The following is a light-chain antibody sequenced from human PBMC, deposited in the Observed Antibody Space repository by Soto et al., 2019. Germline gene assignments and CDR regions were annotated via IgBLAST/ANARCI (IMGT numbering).Light chain of an antibody. V-gene: IGKV3-15*01. Sequence: EIVMTQSPATLSVSPGERATLSCRASQSVSSNLAWYQQKPGQAPRLLIYGASTRATGIPARFSGSGSGTEFTLTISSLQSEVFTVKSCQQNNNRPLWTFGQGTK. CDR3: QQNNNRPLWT. J-gene: IGKJ1*01. CDR1: QSVSSN. CDR2: GAS.